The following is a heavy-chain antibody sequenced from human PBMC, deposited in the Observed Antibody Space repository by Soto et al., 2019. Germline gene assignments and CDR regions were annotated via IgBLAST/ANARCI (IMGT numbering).Heavy chain of an antibody. CDR1: GGSISSGDYY. J-gene: IGHJ5*02. CDR3: AREDYYYGSGSYYH. CDR2: IYYSGST. V-gene: IGHV4-30-4*01. Sequence: PSETLSLTCTVSGGSISSGDYYWSWIRQPPGKGLEWIGYIYYSGSTYYNPSLKSRVTISVDTSKNQFSLKLSSVTAADTAVYYCAREDYYYGSGSYYHWGQGTLVTVSS. D-gene: IGHD3-10*01.